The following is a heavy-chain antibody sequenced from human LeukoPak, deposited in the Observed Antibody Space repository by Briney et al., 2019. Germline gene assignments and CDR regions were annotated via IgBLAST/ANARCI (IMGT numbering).Heavy chain of an antibody. CDR2: INPNSGGT. CDR1: GYTFTGYY. Sequence: ASVKVSCKASGYTFTGYYMHWVRQAPGQGLEWMGWINPNSGGTNYAQKFQGRVTMTRDTSISTAYMELSRLRSDDTAVYYCARGDPFWYYYYYMDVWGKGTTVTVSS. V-gene: IGHV1-2*02. J-gene: IGHJ6*03. D-gene: IGHD3-3*01. CDR3: ARGDPFWYYYYYMDV.